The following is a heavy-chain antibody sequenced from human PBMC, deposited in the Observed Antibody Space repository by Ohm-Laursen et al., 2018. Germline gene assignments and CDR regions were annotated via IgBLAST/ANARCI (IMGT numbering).Heavy chain of an antibody. Sequence: SLRLSCAASGFTFSSYGMHWVRQAPGKGLEWVAVISYDGSNKYYADSVKGRFTISRDNSKNSLYLQMNSLRAEDTAVYYCARDLRYCSDGVCHYYNYGMDVWGQGTTVTVSS. V-gene: IGHV3-30*03. D-gene: IGHD2-8*01. J-gene: IGHJ6*02. CDR3: ARDLRYCSDGVCHYYNYGMDV. CDR1: GFTFSSYG. CDR2: ISYDGSNK.